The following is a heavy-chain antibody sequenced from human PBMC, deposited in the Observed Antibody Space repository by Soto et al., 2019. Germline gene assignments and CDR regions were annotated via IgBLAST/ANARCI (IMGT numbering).Heavy chain of an antibody. D-gene: IGHD5-18*01. CDR3: ARGRGYSYGLDP. CDR2: ISDSGTT. Sequence: SGARFPPRTVSCGPPSRKNNYVSWVRQPPGEGLEWIGFISDSGTTSYSPSLKSRVAISLDTSKNQFSLSLSSVTAADTAVYYCARGRGYSYGLDPWGQATLVT. V-gene: IGHV4-30-4*01. CDR1: CGPPSRKNNY. J-gene: IGHJ5*02.